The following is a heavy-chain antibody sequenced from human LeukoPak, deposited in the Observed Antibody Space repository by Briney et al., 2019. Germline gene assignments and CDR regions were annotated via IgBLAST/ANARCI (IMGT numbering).Heavy chain of an antibody. CDR1: GFTSSSYG. V-gene: IGHV3-33*06. Sequence: PGGSLRLSCAASGFTSSSYGMHWVRQAPGKGLEWVAVIWYDGSNKYYADSVKGRFTISRDNSKNTLYLHMNSLRAEDTAVYYCAKSWGLWYFDLWGRGTLVTVSS. CDR2: IWYDGSNK. J-gene: IGHJ2*01. D-gene: IGHD7-27*01. CDR3: AKSWGLWYFDL.